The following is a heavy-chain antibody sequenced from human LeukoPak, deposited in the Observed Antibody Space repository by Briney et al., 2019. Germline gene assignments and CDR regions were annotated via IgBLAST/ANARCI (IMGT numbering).Heavy chain of an antibody. V-gene: IGHV3-15*01. D-gene: IGHD5-18*01. Sequence: TTWGSLRFSCAASGFTFNYAWMSWVRQAPGKGLEWVVRIKSKTDGDTTDYAAPVKGRFTISRDDSKNTLYLQMNSLKTEDTALYYCTTAPSGYAYMNGWHLDHWGQGALVTVSS. CDR1: GFTFNYAW. CDR3: TTAPSGYAYMNGWHLDH. J-gene: IGHJ4*02. CDR2: IKSKTDGDTT.